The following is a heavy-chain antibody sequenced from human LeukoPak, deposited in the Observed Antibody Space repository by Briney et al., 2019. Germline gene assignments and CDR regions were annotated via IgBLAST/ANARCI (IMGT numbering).Heavy chain of an antibody. D-gene: IGHD3-10*01. V-gene: IGHV3-66*02. J-gene: IGHJ4*02. Sequence: YPGGSLRLSCAASGLGVSSNYMSWVRQAPGKGLEWVSVIYSDGSTYYADSVKGRFTISRDNSKNTLYLQMNSLRVEDTAVYYCVRGMGVSMLYYFDYWGQGTLVTVSS. CDR1: GLGVSSNY. CDR2: IYSDGST. CDR3: VRGMGVSMLYYFDY.